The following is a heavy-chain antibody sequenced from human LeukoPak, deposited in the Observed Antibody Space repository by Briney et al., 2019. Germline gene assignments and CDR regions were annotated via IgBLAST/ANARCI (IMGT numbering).Heavy chain of an antibody. CDR3: ARVRGYEAAAAIDY. CDR2: INPSGGST. J-gene: IGHJ4*02. D-gene: IGHD6-13*01. V-gene: IGHV1-46*01. Sequence: ASVKVSCKASGYTFTSYYMHWVRQAPGQGLEWMGIINPSGGSTSYAQKFQGRVTITRNTSISTAYMELSSLRSEDTAVYYCARVRGYEAAAAIDYWGQGTLVTVSS. CDR1: GYTFTSYY.